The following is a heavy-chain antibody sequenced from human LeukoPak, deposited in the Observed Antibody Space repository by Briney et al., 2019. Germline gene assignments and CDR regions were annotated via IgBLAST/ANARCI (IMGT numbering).Heavy chain of an antibody. CDR2: ISSCSSYI. CDR3: ARVFAGRAIDY. V-gene: IGHV3-21*01. D-gene: IGHD3-3*01. CDR1: GFTFSSYS. Sequence: GGSLRLSCAASGFTFSSYSMNWVRQAPGKGLEWVSSISSCSSYIYYADSVKGRFTISRDNAKNSLYLQMNSLRAEDTAVYYCARVFAGRAIDYWGQGTLVTVSS. J-gene: IGHJ4*02.